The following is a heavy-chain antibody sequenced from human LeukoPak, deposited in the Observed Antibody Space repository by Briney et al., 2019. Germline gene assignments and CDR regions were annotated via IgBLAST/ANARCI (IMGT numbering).Heavy chain of an antibody. CDR3: ARGENSGSYMVY. J-gene: IGHJ4*02. D-gene: IGHD1-26*01. CDR2: ISSSSTYT. V-gene: IGHV3-11*06. Sequence: GGSLRLSCAASRFTFSDYYMSWIRQAPGQGLEWLSYISSSSTYTNYADSVKGRFTISRDNAKNSLYLQMNSLRAEDTAVYYCARGENSGSYMVYWGQGILVTVSS. CDR1: RFTFSDYY.